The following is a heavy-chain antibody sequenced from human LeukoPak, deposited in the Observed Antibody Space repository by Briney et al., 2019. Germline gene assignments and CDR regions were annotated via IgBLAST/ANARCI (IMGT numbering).Heavy chain of an antibody. Sequence: GGSLRLSCAASGFTFSSYGMPWVRQAPGKGLEWVAVISYDGSNKYYADSVKGRFTISRDNSKNTLYLQMNSLRAEDTAVYYCAKGGYWFDPWGQGTLVTVSS. V-gene: IGHV3-30*18. CDR2: ISYDGSNK. D-gene: IGHD3-22*01. CDR3: AKGGYWFDP. CDR1: GFTFSSYG. J-gene: IGHJ5*02.